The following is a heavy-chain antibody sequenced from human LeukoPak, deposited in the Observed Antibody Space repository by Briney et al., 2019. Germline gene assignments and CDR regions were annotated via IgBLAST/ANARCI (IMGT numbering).Heavy chain of an antibody. D-gene: IGHD3-3*01. Sequence: SETLSLTCTVSGGSISSSSYYWGWLRQPPGKGLEWIGSIYYSGSTYYNPSLKSRVTISVDTSKNQFSLKLSSVTAADTAVYYCASYYTYRYYFDYWGQGTLVTVSS. V-gene: IGHV4-39*01. CDR1: GGSISSSSYY. J-gene: IGHJ4*02. CDR2: IYYSGST. CDR3: ASYYTYRYYFDY.